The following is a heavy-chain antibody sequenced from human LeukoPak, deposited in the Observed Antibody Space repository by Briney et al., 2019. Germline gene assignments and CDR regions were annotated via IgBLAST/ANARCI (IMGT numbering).Heavy chain of an antibody. Sequence: GSLRLPCSASGFTFSSYAMYWVRQAPGKGLGWGSGIFGSGGSTHYADSVKGRFTISRDKSKNTVYLQMNSLRAEDTAVYYCAKTTTGYSSGRYPGWPVDYWGQGTLVTVSS. CDR1: GFTFSSYA. D-gene: IGHD6-19*01. J-gene: IGHJ4*02. CDR3: AKTTTGYSSGRYPGWPVDY. CDR2: IFGSGGST. V-gene: IGHV3-23*01.